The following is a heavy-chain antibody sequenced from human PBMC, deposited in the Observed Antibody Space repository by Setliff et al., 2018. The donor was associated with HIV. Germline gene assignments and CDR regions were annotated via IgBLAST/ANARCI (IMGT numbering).Heavy chain of an antibody. J-gene: IGHJ4*02. Sequence: SETLSLTCTVSSGSISSYYWSWIRQPPGKGLEWIGYIYYSGTTNYNPSLKSRVTISVDTSKNQFSLKLSSVTAADTAVYYCAGGVWSFDYWGQGTLVTVSS. CDR3: AGGVWSFDY. D-gene: IGHD6-13*01. CDR1: SGSISSYY. V-gene: IGHV4-59*01. CDR2: IYYSGTT.